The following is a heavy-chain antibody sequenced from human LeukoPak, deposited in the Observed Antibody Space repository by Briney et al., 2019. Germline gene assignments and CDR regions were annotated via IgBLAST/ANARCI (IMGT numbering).Heavy chain of an antibody. D-gene: IGHD3-22*01. Sequence: PSETLSLTCTVSGGSLSGYYWNWIRQPAGKGLEWIGRMYSSGSTSYNPSLTSRVTMSVDTSENQFSLNLNSVTAADTAFYYCARGRAYYDSSGFFNYWGQGILVTVSS. V-gene: IGHV4-4*07. J-gene: IGHJ4*02. CDR3: ARGRAYYDSSGFFNY. CDR2: MYSSGST. CDR1: GGSLSGYY.